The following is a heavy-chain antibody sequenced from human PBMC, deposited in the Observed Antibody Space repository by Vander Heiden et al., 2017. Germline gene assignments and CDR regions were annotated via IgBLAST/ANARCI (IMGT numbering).Heavy chain of an antibody. CDR3: AKGGGIVLMIDY. V-gene: IGHV3-30*18. CDR1: GFTFSSYG. D-gene: IGHD2-8*01. Sequence: QVQLVESGGGVVQPGRSLRLSFAASGFTFSSYGMHWVRQAPGKGLEWVAVISYDGSNKYYADSVKGRFTISRDNSKNTLYLQMNSLRAEDTAVYYCAKGGGIVLMIDYWGQGTLVTVSS. CDR2: ISYDGSNK. J-gene: IGHJ4*02.